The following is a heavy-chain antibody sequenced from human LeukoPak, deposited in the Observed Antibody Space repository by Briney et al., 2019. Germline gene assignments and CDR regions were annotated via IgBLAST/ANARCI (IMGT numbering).Heavy chain of an antibody. J-gene: IGHJ3*02. V-gene: IGHV3-23*01. Sequence: GGSLRLSLAASGFTFNSYTMHWVRQAPGEGLEWVSAVWGSGGSTYYADSVKGRFTISRDNSKNTLYLQMNTLRAEDTAVYYCAKDLRYDFWSGYYFGDAFDIWGQGTMVTVSS. CDR1: GFTFNSYT. D-gene: IGHD3-3*01. CDR2: VWGSGGST. CDR3: AKDLRYDFWSGYYFGDAFDI.